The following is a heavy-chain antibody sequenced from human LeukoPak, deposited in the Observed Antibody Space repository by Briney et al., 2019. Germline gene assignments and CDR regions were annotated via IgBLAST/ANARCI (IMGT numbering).Heavy chain of an antibody. CDR2: IYYSGTT. D-gene: IGHD4-17*01. CDR3: AREDPQTTVPEGLDV. V-gene: IGHV4-59*01. CDR1: GGSIGSYY. Sequence: SETLSLTCAVSGGSIGSYYWGWLRQPPGRGLEWIGYIYYSGTTNYNPSLKSRVTISVDTSKNQFSLKLTSVTAADTAVYYCAREDPQTTVPEGLDVWGQGTTVTVSS. J-gene: IGHJ6*02.